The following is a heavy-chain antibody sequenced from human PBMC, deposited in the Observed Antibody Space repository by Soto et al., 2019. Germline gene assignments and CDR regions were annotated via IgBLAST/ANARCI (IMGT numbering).Heavy chain of an antibody. V-gene: IGHV3-48*02. D-gene: IGHD5-12*01. CDR1: GFTFSSYS. CDR2: ISSSSSAI. Sequence: PGGSLRLSCAASGFTFSSYSMNWVRQAPGKGLEWVSYISSSSSAIYYADSVKGRFTISRDNAKNSLYLQMNSLRDEDTAVYYCARDRVATTYPLSYYYYGMDVWGQGTTVTVSS. CDR3: ARDRVATTYPLSYYYYGMDV. J-gene: IGHJ6*02.